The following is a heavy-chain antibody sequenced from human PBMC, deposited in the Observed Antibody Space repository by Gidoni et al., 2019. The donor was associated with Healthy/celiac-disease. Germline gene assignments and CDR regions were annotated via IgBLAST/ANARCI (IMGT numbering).Heavy chain of an antibody. CDR2: INPSGGST. J-gene: IGHJ4*02. D-gene: IGHD5-12*01. CDR1: GYTFTSYY. V-gene: IGHV1-46*01. Sequence: QVQLVQSGAEVKKPGASVKVSCKASGYTFTSYYMHWVRQAPGQGLEWMGIINPSGGSTSYAQKFQGRVTMTRDTSTSTVYMELSSLRSEDTAVYYCARDLLSLSLGYNCPDYWGQGTLVTVSS. CDR3: ARDLLSLSLGYNCPDY.